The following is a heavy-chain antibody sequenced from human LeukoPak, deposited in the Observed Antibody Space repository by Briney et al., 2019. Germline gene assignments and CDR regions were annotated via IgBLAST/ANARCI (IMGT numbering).Heavy chain of an antibody. CDR2: ISYDGSNK. Sequence: GGSLRLSCAASGFXFSSYAIHWVRQAPGKGLEWVAVISYDGSNKYYADSVKGRFTISRDTSKSILYLQLNSLRPEDTAVYYCARDHIPMVRENWFDPWGQGTLVTVSS. D-gene: IGHD3-10*01. CDR3: ARDHIPMVRENWFDP. V-gene: IGHV3-30-3*01. J-gene: IGHJ5*02. CDR1: GFXFSSYA.